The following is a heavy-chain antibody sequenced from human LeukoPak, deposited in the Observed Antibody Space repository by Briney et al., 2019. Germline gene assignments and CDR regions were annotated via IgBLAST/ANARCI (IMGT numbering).Heavy chain of an antibody. CDR3: ARLSWPGRGSRFDP. J-gene: IGHJ5*01. Sequence: SSETLSLTCAVYGGSFSGYYWSWIRQPPGKGLEWIGEINHSGSTNYNPSLESRVTISLDTSKNQFSLKLSSVTAADTAVYYCARLSWPGRGSRFDPWGQGTLVTVSS. V-gene: IGHV4-34*01. CDR1: GGSFSGYY. D-gene: IGHD2/OR15-2a*01. CDR2: INHSGST.